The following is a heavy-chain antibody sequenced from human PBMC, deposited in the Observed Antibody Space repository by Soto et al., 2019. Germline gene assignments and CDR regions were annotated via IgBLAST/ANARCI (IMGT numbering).Heavy chain of an antibody. V-gene: IGHV1-69*14. Sequence: QVQLVQSGVEVKKPGSSVKVSCKASGGTFSSYAISWVRQARGQGLEWMGGIILIFGTANYAQKFQGRVTITAHKSTITAYWELSSLRAEDTDVYYDARNCGSESRFDYWRQGPLVTASS. CDR2: IILIFGTA. D-gene: IGHD1-26*01. CDR3: ARNCGSESRFDY. J-gene: IGHJ4*02. CDR1: GGTFSSYA.